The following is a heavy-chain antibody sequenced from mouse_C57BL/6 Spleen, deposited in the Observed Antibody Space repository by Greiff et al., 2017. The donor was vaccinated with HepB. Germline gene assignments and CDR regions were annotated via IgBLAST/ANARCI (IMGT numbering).Heavy chain of an antibody. CDR2: INPNNGGT. Sequence: VQLQQSGPELVKPGASVKIPCKASGYTFTDYNMDWVKQSHGKSLEWIGDINPNNGGTSYNQKFKGKATLTVDKSSSTAYMELRSLTSEDTAVYYCAKETYDYGSPHWYFDVWGTGTTVTVSS. D-gene: IGHD2-4*01. V-gene: IGHV1-18*01. J-gene: IGHJ1*03. CDR1: GYTFTDYN. CDR3: AKETYDYGSPHWYFDV.